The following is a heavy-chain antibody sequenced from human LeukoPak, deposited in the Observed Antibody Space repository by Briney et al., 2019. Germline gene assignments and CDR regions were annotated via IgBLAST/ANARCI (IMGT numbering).Heavy chain of an antibody. CDR2: IIPIFGTA. CDR1: GGTFSSYA. V-gene: IGHV1-69*05. Sequence: SVKVSCKASGGTFSSYAISWVRQAPGQGLEWMGGIIPIFGTANYAQKFQARITITTDESTSTAYMDLHNLRSDATAVYYCARAEGYKSPWLWGQGTLVTVSS. J-gene: IGHJ4*02. D-gene: IGHD5-18*01. CDR3: ARAEGYKSPWL.